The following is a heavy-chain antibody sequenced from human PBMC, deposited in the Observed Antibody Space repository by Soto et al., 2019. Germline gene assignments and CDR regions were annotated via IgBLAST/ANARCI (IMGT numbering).Heavy chain of an antibody. Sequence: GGSLRLSCAASGLTFSDYYMSWIRQAPGKGLEWVSYISGSSSYTNYADSVKGRFTISRDNAKNSLYLQMNSLRAEATAVYYCARHDSSSSKPSAMDVWGQGTTVTVSS. CDR1: GLTFSDYY. V-gene: IGHV3-11*06. D-gene: IGHD6-6*01. CDR3: ARHDSSSSKPSAMDV. CDR2: ISGSSSYT. J-gene: IGHJ6*02.